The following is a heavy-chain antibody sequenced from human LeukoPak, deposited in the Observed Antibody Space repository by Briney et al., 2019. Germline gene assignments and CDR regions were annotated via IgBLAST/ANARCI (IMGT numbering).Heavy chain of an antibody. D-gene: IGHD3-16*01. CDR2: IYHSGST. CDR1: GYSISSGFY. V-gene: IGHV4-38-2*02. Sequence: SETLSLTCTVSGYSISSGFYWGWIRQPPGKGLEWIGEIYHSGSTNYNPSLKSRVTISVDKSKNQFSLKLSSVTAADTAVYYCARTFWGTYIDYWGQGSLVTVSS. J-gene: IGHJ4*02. CDR3: ARTFWGTYIDY.